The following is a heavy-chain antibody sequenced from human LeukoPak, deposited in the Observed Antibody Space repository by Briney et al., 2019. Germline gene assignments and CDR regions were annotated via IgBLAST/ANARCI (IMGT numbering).Heavy chain of an antibody. CDR1: GFTFSSYG. D-gene: IGHD5-24*01. CDR3: ARGGRDGYNYVDY. Sequence: PGGSLRLSCAASGFTFSSYGMHWVRQAPGKGLEWVAVIWYDGSNKYYADSVKGRFTISRDNSKNTLYLQMNSLRAEDTAVYYCARGGRDGYNYVDYWGQGTLVTVSS. V-gene: IGHV3-33*08. J-gene: IGHJ4*02. CDR2: IWYDGSNK.